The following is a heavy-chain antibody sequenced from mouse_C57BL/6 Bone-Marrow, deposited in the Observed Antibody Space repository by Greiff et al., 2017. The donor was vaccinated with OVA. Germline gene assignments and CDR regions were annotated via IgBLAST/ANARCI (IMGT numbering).Heavy chain of an antibody. CDR2: ISNGGGST. V-gene: IGHV5-12*01. D-gene: IGHD1-1*01. Sequence: EVKLMESGGGLVQPGGSPKLSCAASGFTFSDYYMYWVRQTPEKRLEWVAYISNGGGSTYYPDTVKGRFTISRDNAKNTLYLQMSRLKSEDTAMYYCARHHYGSSYWYFDVWGTGTTVTVSS. CDR1: GFTFSDYY. J-gene: IGHJ1*03. CDR3: ARHHYGSSYWYFDV.